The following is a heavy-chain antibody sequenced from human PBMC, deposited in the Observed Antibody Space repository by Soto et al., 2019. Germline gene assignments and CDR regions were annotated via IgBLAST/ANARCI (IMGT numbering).Heavy chain of an antibody. Sequence: SETLSLTCTVSGGSISSYYWSWIRQPPGKGLEWIGYIYYSGSTNYNPSLKSRVTISVDTSKNQFSLKLSSVTAADTAVYYCAGTYDSSGYYPYYFDYWGQGTLVTVSS. CDR2: IYYSGST. D-gene: IGHD3-22*01. J-gene: IGHJ4*02. CDR3: AGTYDSSGYYPYYFDY. V-gene: IGHV4-59*08. CDR1: GGSISSYY.